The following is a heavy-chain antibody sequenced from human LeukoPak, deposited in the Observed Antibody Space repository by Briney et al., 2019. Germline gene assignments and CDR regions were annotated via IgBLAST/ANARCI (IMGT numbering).Heavy chain of an antibody. CDR3: ARDKQVGATTGSWFDP. J-gene: IGHJ5*02. CDR2: IYSGGST. V-gene: IGHV3-53*01. D-gene: IGHD1-26*01. Sequence: GGSLRLSCAASGFTVSSNYMSWVRQAPGKGLEWVSVIYSGGSTYYADSVKGRFTISRGNSKNTLYLQMNSLRAEDTAVYYCARDKQVGATTGSWFDPWGQGTLVTVSS. CDR1: GFTVSSNY.